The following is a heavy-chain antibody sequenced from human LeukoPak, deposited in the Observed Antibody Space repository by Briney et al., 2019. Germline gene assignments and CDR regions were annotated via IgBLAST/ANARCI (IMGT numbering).Heavy chain of an antibody. Sequence: SETLSLTCTVSGGSISSYYWSWIRQPAGKGLEWIGRIYTSGSTNYNPSLKSRVTISVDKSKNQFSLKLSSVTAADTAVYYCARDGHSGGWFDAFDIWGQGTMVTVSS. CDR1: GGSISSYY. V-gene: IGHV4-4*07. CDR3: ARDGHSGGWFDAFDI. D-gene: IGHD6-19*01. CDR2: IYTSGST. J-gene: IGHJ3*02.